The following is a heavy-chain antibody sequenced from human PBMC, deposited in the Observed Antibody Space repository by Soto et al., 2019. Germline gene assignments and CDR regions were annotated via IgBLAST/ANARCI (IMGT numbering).Heavy chain of an antibody. CDR2: IVVGSGNT. J-gene: IGHJ4*02. Sequence: EASVKVSCKASGFTFTSSAVQWVRQARGQRLEWIGWIVVGSGNTNYAQKFQERVTITRDMSTSTAYMELSSLRSEDTAVYYCAAAGDSSGYYYGFDYWGQGTLVTVSS. CDR3: AAAGDSSGYYYGFDY. CDR1: GFTFTSSA. V-gene: IGHV1-58*01. D-gene: IGHD3-22*01.